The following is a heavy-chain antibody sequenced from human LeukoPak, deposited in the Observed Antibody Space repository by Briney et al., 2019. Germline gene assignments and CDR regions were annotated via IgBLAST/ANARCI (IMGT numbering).Heavy chain of an antibody. J-gene: IGHJ6*03. CDR1: GYTFTSYD. D-gene: IGHD3-3*01. V-gene: IGHV1-8*01. CDR3: ARVWVNHDFWSGYTKVYYYYYYMDV. Sequence: ASVKVSCKASGYTFTSYDINWVRQATGQGLEWMGWMNPNSGNTGYAQKFQGRVTITRNTSISTAYMELSSLRSEDTAVYYCARVWVNHDFWSGYTKVYYYYYYMDVWGKGTTVTVSS. CDR2: MNPNSGNT.